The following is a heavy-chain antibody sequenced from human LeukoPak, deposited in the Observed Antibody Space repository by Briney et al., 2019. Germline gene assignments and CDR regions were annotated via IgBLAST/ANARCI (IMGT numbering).Heavy chain of an antibody. CDR3: ARRAPYYDILTGYYRNSGFDP. D-gene: IGHD3-9*01. CDR2: INHSGST. J-gene: IGHJ5*02. Sequence: PSETLSLTCAVYGGSFSGYYWSWIRQPPGKGLEWIGEINHSGSTNYNPSLKSRVTISVDTSKNQFSLKLSSVTAADTAVYYCARRAPYYDILTGYYRNSGFDPWGQGTLVTVSS. CDR1: GGSFSGYY. V-gene: IGHV4-34*01.